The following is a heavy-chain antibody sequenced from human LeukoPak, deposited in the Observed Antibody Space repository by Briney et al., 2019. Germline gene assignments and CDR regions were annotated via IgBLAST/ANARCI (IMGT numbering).Heavy chain of an antibody. CDR1: GGSFSGYY. CDR3: ARGYCSGGSCYSYYYYNYMDV. J-gene: IGHJ6*03. V-gene: IGHV4-34*01. D-gene: IGHD2-15*01. Sequence: ETLSLTCAVYGGSFSGYYWSWIRQPPGKGLEWIGSIYHSGSTYYNPSLKSRLTISVDTSKNQFSLKLSSVTAADTAVYYCARGYCSGGSCYSYYYYNYMDVWGKGTTVTVSS. CDR2: IYHSGST.